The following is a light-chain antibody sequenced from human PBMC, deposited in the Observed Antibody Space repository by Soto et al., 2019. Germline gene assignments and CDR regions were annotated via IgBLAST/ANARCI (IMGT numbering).Light chain of an antibody. V-gene: IGKV3-20*01. Sequence: EIELTQSTGTLSLSPGERAALSCRASQSVRIKFLAWYQQKPGQAPRLRIYAASNRATVIPDRFSGSGFGTVFTLTISRLETEDFAVYYCQQSGISTPMFGQGTKVEI. CDR1: QSVRIKF. CDR2: AAS. J-gene: IGKJ1*01. CDR3: QQSGISTPM.